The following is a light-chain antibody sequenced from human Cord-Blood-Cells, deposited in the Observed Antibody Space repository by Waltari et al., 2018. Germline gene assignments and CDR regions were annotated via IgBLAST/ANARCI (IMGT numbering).Light chain of an antibody. V-gene: IGLV2-23*02. CDR1: SSDGGSYNL. CDR3: CSYAGSSTVV. CDR2: EVS. Sequence: QSALPQPASVSGSPGQSIPISCTGTSSDGGSYNLVSCYQQHPGKAPNVMIYEVSKRPSGVSNRFSGSKSGNTASLTISGLQAEDEADYYCCSYAGSSTVVFGGGTKLTVL. J-gene: IGLJ2*01.